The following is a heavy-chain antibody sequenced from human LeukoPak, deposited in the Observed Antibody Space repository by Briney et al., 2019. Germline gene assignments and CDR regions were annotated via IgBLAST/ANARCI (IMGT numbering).Heavy chain of an antibody. V-gene: IGHV4-38-2*01. CDR3: ARRLVVLQGFDY. CDR1: GYSISSGYY. CDR2: IYHSGST. Sequence: SETLSLTCAVSGYSISSGYYWGWIRQPPGEGLEWIWSIYHSGSTYYNPPLKSRVTISVETSKNQFSLKLSSVTAADTAVYYCARRLVVLQGFDYWGQGTLVTVSS. J-gene: IGHJ4*02. D-gene: IGHD3-16*02.